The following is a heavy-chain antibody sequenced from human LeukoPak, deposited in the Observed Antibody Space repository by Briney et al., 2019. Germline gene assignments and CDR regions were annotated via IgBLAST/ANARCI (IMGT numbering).Heavy chain of an antibody. CDR1: GGSFNSFL. CDR3: ARRGTWFDP. V-gene: IGHV4-4*09. J-gene: IGHJ5*02. D-gene: IGHD3-10*01. CDR2: IYTSGNT. Sequence: KASETLSLTCTVSGGSFNSFLWSWVRQPPGKGLEWIGYIYTSGNTYYSPSLKSRVTISLDTSKNQLSLRLISVTAADTAVYYCARRGTWFDPWGQGTLVTVSS.